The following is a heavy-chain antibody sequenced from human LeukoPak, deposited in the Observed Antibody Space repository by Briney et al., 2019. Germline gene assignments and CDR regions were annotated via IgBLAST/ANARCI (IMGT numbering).Heavy chain of an antibody. CDR1: GYTFTSYG. CDR2: ISAYNGNT. J-gene: IGHJ4*02. D-gene: IGHD2-2*01. V-gene: IGHV1-18*01. Sequence: GASVKVSCKASGYTFTSYGISWVRQAPGQGLEWMGWISAYNGNTNYAQKLQGRVTMTTDTSMSTAYMELRSLRSDDTAVYYCARDRKIVVVVPAATCLDYWGQGTLVTVSS. CDR3: ARDRKIVVVVPAATCLDY.